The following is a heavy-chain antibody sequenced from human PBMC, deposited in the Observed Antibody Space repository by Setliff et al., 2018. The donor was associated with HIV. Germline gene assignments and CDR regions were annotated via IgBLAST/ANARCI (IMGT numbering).Heavy chain of an antibody. CDR1: GYSFINYG. J-gene: IGHJ5*02. CDR3: ARARLQGIVTAVGPRDNCLDP. V-gene: IGHV1-18*01. CDR2: ISAYHGNT. D-gene: IGHD1-26*01. Sequence: ASVKVSCKASGYSFINYGINWVRQAPGQGLEWMGWISAYHGNTNYAQKLQGRVTMTTDTSTSTAYLELRSLTSDDTAVYYCARARLQGIVTAVGPRDNCLDPWGQGTRVTVSS.